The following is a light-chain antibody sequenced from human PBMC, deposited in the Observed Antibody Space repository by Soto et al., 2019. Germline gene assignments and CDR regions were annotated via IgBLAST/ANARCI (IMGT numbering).Light chain of an antibody. CDR1: QSVSSN. V-gene: IGKV3-15*01. J-gene: IGKJ1*01. Sequence: IGVTHSAAALSVNTGERATLSCRASQSVSSNLAWYQQKPGQALRLLIYGASTRATGIPARFSGSGSGTEFTLTISSLQSEDFAVYYRQQYNHWPLMFRQGTTV. CDR3: QQYNHWPLM. CDR2: GAS.